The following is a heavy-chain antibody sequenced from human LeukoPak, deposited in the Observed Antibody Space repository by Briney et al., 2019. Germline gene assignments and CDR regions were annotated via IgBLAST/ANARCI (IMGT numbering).Heavy chain of an antibody. CDR3: ARHKTGAFDI. V-gene: IGHV4-39*01. J-gene: IGHJ3*02. CDR2: IYYSGST. Sequence: SETLSLTCTVSGGSISSSSYYWGWIRQPPGKGLEWIGSIYYSGSTYYNPSLKSRVTISVDTSKNQFSLKLSSVTAADTAVYYCARHKTGAFDIWGQGTMGAVSS. CDR1: GGSISSSSYY.